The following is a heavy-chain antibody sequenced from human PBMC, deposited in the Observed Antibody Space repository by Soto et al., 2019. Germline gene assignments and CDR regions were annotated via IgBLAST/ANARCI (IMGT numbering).Heavy chain of an antibody. CDR3: ARLTDDFWSGYTGLNAFDI. Sequence: QVQLVQSGAEVKKPGASVKVSCKASGYTFTSYYMHWVRQAPGQGLEWMGIINPSGGSTSYAQKFQGRGTMTRDTSTSTVYMELSSLRSEDTAVYYCARLTDDFWSGYTGLNAFDIWGQGTMVTVSS. J-gene: IGHJ3*02. CDR1: GYTFTSYY. D-gene: IGHD3-3*01. CDR2: INPSGGST. V-gene: IGHV1-46*01.